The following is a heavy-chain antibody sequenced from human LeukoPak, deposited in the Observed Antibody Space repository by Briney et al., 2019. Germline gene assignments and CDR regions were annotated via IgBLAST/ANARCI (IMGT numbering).Heavy chain of an antibody. Sequence: ASVTVSFKASGFTFTISAMQWVRQARGQRLEWIGWIVVGSGNTNYAQKFQERVTITRDMSTSTAYMQLNSLRAEDTAVYYCAKVYDYYGSGSYRSYFDYWGQGTLVTVSS. CDR2: IVVGSGNT. CDR3: AKVYDYYGSGSYRSYFDY. J-gene: IGHJ4*02. D-gene: IGHD3-10*01. V-gene: IGHV1-58*02. CDR1: GFTFTISA.